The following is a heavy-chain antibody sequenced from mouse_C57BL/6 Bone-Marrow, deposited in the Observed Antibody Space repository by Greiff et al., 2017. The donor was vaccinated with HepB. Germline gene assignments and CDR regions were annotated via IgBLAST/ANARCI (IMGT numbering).Heavy chain of an antibody. Sequence: VQLQQSGAELVRPGASVTLSCKASGYTFTDYEMHWVKQTPVHGLEWIGAIDPETGGTAYNQKFKGKAILTADKSSSTAYMELRSLTSEHSSVYYCSNYGSSYLYFDVWGTGTTVTVSS. D-gene: IGHD1-1*01. CDR2: IDPETGGT. J-gene: IGHJ1*03. V-gene: IGHV1-15*01. CDR1: GYTFTDYE. CDR3: SNYGSSYLYFDV.